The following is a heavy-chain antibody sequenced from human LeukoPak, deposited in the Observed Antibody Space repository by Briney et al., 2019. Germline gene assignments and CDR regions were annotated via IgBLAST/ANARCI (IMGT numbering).Heavy chain of an antibody. V-gene: IGHV6-1*01. CDR3: ARGWLQSGFDY. Sequence: PSETLSLTCTVSGGSISSYYWSWIRQPPSRGLEWLGRTYYSRSNWYNDYAVSVKSRITINPDTSKNQFSLQLNSVTPEDTAVYYCARGWLQSGFDYWAQGTLVTVSS. D-gene: IGHD5-24*01. CDR1: GGSISSYY. J-gene: IGHJ4*02. CDR2: TYYSRSNWYN.